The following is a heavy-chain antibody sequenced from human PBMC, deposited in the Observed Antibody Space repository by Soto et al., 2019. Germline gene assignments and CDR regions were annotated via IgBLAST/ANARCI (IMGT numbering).Heavy chain of an antibody. J-gene: IGHJ6*02. V-gene: IGHV1-18*01. Sequence: QVHLVQSGAEVKKPGASVKVSCKTSGYTFTRYGISWVRQAPGQGLEWMGWISGYDGRTNFAQKVQDRVTMTTDTSTSTVYMEVRRLSSDDTAVYYCAREGDVPYYYYGMDVWGQGTTVTVSS. D-gene: IGHD2-21*02. CDR3: AREGDVPYYYYGMDV. CDR1: GYTFTRYG. CDR2: ISGYDGRT.